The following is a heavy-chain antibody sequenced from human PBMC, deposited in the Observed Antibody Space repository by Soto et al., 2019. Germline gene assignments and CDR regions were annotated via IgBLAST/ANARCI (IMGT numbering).Heavy chain of an antibody. CDR3: ARQLAYCGGDCFPEPVDY. D-gene: IGHD2-21*02. CDR1: GYTFTSYY. J-gene: IGHJ4*02. V-gene: IGHV1-2*02. CDR2: INPNSGDT. Sequence: QAQLVQSGAEVKKPGASVKVSCEASGYTFTSYYMHWVRQAPGQGLEWMGWINPNSGDTKYAQKFRGRVTMTRDTSITTAYMEGKMLTDDDTAVYYCARQLAYCGGDCFPEPVDYWGQGTLVTVSS.